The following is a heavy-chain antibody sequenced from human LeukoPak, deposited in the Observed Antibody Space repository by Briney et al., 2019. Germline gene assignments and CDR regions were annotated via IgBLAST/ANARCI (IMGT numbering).Heavy chain of an antibody. CDR2: IYPRDGST. CDR3: ARDQEAFNY. J-gene: IGHJ4*02. V-gene: IGHV1-46*01. Sequence: ASVKVSCKASGYSFTSNYIHWVRQAPGQGLEWMGMIYPRDGSTSYAQKFQGRVTVTRDTSTSTVHMELSGLRSEDTAVYYCARDQEAFNYWGQGTLVTVSS. CDR1: GYSFTSNY.